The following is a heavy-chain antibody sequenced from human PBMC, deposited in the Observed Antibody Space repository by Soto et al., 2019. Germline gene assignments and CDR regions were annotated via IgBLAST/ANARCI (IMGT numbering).Heavy chain of an antibody. D-gene: IGHD3-3*01. CDR1: GFSLTTSGVG. Sequence: QLTLNESGPPVVKPAETLTLTCTFSGFSLTTSGVGVGWIRQSPGKAPEWLALIYWDDDKRYSASLKSRPTITKDTSESQVVLTMASVDPADTATYYCAHRILRTVFGLVTTTAIYFDFWGQGTPVVVSS. CDR2: IYWDDDK. V-gene: IGHV2-5*02. J-gene: IGHJ4*02. CDR3: AHRILRTVFGLVTTTAIYFDF.